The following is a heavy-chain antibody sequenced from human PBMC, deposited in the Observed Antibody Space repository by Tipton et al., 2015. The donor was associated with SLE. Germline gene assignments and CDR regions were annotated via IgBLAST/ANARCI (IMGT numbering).Heavy chain of an antibody. J-gene: IGHJ3*01. CDR1: GASIGTYTYY. D-gene: IGHD3-22*01. CDR2: IYYGGGT. V-gene: IGHV4-39*01. Sequence: TLSLTCTVSGASIGTYTYYWVWIRQPPGRGLEWIGSIYYGGGTSYNPSLKSRATISVDTSKNQSSLKLDSVTAADTAVYYCARRVTPVTVVVINDAYDVWGQGTMVTVSS. CDR3: ARRVTPVTVVVINDAYDV.